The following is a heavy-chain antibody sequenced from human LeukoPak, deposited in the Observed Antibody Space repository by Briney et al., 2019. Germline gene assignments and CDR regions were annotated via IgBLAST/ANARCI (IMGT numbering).Heavy chain of an antibody. CDR2: IRYDGSNK. J-gene: IGHJ4*02. CDR1: GFTFSSYG. CDR3: ARGRAHYYGSGKSTFDY. Sequence: GGSLRLSCAASGFTFSSYGMHWVRQAPGKGLEWVAFIRYDGSNKYYADSVKGRFTISRDDSKNTLYLQMNSLRAEDTAVYYCARGRAHYYGSGKSTFDYWGQGTLVTVSS. V-gene: IGHV3-30*02. D-gene: IGHD3-10*01.